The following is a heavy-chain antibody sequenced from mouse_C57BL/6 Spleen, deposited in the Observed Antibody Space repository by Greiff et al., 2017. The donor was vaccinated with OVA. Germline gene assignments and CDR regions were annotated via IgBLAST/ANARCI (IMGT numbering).Heavy chain of an antibody. CDR1: GYTFTDYY. D-gene: IGHD2-5*01. CDR3: ASPYYSNYVLDY. CDR2: INPNNGGT. V-gene: IGHV1-26*01. Sequence: EVQLHQSGPELVKPGASVKISCKASGYTFTDYYMNWVKQSHGKSLEWIGDINPNNGGTSYNQKLKGKATLTVDKSSSTAYMERRSLTSEDSAVYYCASPYYSNYVLDYWGQGTTLTVSS. J-gene: IGHJ2*01.